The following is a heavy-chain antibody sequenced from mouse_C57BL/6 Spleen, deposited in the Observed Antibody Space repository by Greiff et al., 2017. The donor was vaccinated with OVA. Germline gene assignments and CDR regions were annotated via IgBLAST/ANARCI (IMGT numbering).Heavy chain of an antibody. Sequence: EVHLVESGGDLVKPGGSLKLSCAASGFTFSSYGMSWVRQTPDKRLEWVATISSGGSYIYYPDSVKGRFTISRDHAKNTLYLQMSSLKSEDTAMYYCARQTITGFFDYWGQGTTLTVSS. CDR3: ARQTITGFFDY. D-gene: IGHD4-1*01. J-gene: IGHJ2*01. V-gene: IGHV5-6*01. CDR1: GFTFSSYG. CDR2: ISSGGSYI.